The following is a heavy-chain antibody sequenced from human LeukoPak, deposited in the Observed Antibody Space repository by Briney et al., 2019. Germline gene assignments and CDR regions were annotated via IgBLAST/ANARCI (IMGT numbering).Heavy chain of an antibody. V-gene: IGHV4-39*01. Sequence: SETLSLTCSVSGGSISSRNHYWGWIRQPPGKGLEWIGSIFYTGNTYYNPSPRSRVTMSVDTSKNHFSLNLRSVTAADMAVYYCSRHVNTFDYWGQGALVTVSS. J-gene: IGHJ4*02. CDR3: SRHVNTFDY. CDR2: IFYTGNT. CDR1: GGSISSRNHY.